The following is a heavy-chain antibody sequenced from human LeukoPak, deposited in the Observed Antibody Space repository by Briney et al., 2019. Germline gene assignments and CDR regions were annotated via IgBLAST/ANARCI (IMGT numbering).Heavy chain of an antibody. CDR2: ISSSSRTI. J-gene: IGHJ6*03. D-gene: IGHD3-3*01. V-gene: IGHV3-48*01. CDR3: ARDAGTFGVVITYYYYYYMDV. Sequence: GGSLRLSCAASGFTFSSYSMNWVRQAPGKGLEWVSHISSSSRTIYYAHSVKGRFTISRDNAKNSLYLLMNSLRAENTAVYYCARDAGTFGVVITYYYYYYMDVWGKGTTVTVSS. CDR1: GFTFSSYS.